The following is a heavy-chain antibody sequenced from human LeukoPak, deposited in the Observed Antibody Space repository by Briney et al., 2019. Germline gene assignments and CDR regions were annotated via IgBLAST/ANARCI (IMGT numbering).Heavy chain of an antibody. J-gene: IGHJ5*02. D-gene: IGHD1-26*01. CDR3: ARDLFSWELLVEANWFDP. V-gene: IGHV1-18*01. CDR2: ISAYNGNT. CDR1: GYTFTSYG. Sequence: WASVKVSCKASGYTFTSYGISWVRQAPGQGLEWMGWISAYNGNTNYAQKLQGRVTMTTDTSTSTAYMELRSLRSDDTAVYYCARDLFSWELLVEANWFDPWGQGTLVTVSS.